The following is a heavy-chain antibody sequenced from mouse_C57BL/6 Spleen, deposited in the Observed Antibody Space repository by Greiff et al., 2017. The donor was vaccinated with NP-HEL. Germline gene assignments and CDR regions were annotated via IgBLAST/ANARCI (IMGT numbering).Heavy chain of an antibody. CDR3: ARLITTVA. V-gene: IGHV1-80*01. Sequence: VQLQESGAELVKPGASVKISCKASGYAFSSYWMNWVKQRPGKGLEWIGQIYPGDGDTNYNGKFKGKATLTADKSSSTAYMQLSSLTSEYSAVYFCARLITTVAWGQGTLVTVSA. J-gene: IGHJ3*02. CDR2: IYPGDGDT. D-gene: IGHD1-1*01. CDR1: GYAFSSYW.